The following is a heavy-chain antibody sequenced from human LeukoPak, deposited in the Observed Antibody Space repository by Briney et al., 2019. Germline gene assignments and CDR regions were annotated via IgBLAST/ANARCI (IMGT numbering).Heavy chain of an antibody. J-gene: IGHJ5*02. D-gene: IGHD6-6*01. V-gene: IGHV1-8*03. CDR2: VNPNSGNT. CDR1: GYTFTSYD. Sequence: ASVKVSCKASGYTFTSYDINWVRQATGQGLEWMGWVNPNSGNTGYAQKFQGRVTITRNTSISTAYMELSSLRSEDTAVYYCARDLSIAAHNWFDPWGQGTLVTVSS. CDR3: ARDLSIAAHNWFDP.